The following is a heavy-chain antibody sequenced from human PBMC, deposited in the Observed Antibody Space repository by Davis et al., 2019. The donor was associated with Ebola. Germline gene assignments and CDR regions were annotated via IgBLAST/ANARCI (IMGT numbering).Heavy chain of an antibody. D-gene: IGHD6-19*01. V-gene: IGHV3-73*01. Sequence: GGSLRLSCAASGFTFSVAAMHWVRQASGKGLEWVGRIRSKANSYATAYAASVKGRFTISRDDSKNTACLQMNSLKTEDTAVYYCTQASGGGDYWGPGTLVTVSS. CDR1: GFTFSVAA. J-gene: IGHJ4*02. CDR3: TQASGGGDY. CDR2: IRSKANSYAT.